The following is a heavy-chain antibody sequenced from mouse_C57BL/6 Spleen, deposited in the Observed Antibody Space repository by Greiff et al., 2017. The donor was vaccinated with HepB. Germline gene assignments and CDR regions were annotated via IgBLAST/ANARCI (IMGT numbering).Heavy chain of an antibody. J-gene: IGHJ3*01. V-gene: IGHV3-6*01. Sequence: EVKLQESGPGLVKPSQSLSLTCSVTGYSITSGYYWNWIRQFPGNKLEWMGYISYDGSNNYNPSLKNRISITRDTSKNQFFLKLNSVTTEDTATYYCAGYYGSSPWFAYWGQVTLVTVSA. CDR2: ISYDGSN. D-gene: IGHD1-1*01. CDR1: GYSITSGYY. CDR3: AGYYGSSPWFAY.